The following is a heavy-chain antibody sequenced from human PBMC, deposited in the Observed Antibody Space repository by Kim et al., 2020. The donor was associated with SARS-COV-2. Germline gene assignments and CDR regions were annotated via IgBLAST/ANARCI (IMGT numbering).Heavy chain of an antibody. CDR3: ARHRLSWYSSGWSDY. D-gene: IGHD6-19*01. CDR2: INWNGGST. V-gene: IGHV3-20*01. CDR1: GFTFDDYG. J-gene: IGHJ4*02. Sequence: GGSLRLSCAASGFTFDDYGMSWVRQAPGKGLEWVSGINWNGGSTGYADSVKGRFTISRDNAKNSLYLQMNSLRAEDTALYHCARHRLSWYSSGWSDYWGQGTLVTVSS.